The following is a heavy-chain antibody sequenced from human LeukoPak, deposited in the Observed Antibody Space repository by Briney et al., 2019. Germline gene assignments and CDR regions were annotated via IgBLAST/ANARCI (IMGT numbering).Heavy chain of an antibody. CDR1: GFTFSSYA. CDR3: ARSGYYSYYFEF. Sequence: PGGSLRLSCAASGFTFSSYAMSWVRHVPGRGLEWVANIKQDGSEKNYVDSVRGRFTISRDNTQNSLHLQMNSLRVEDTATYYCARSGYYSYYFEFWGQGTLVTVSS. CDR2: IKQDGSEK. V-gene: IGHV3-7*01. J-gene: IGHJ4*02. D-gene: IGHD3-22*01.